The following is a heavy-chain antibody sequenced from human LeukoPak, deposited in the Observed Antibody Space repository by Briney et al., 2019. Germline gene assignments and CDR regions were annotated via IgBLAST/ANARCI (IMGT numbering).Heavy chain of an antibody. D-gene: IGHD1-26*01. CDR3: ARGSQVGAAGLYYYAMDV. V-gene: IGHV3-11*01. CDR2: ISSSGSTI. Sequence: KPGGSLRLSCAASGFTFSDYYMSWIRQAPGKGLEWVSYISSSGSTIYYADSVKGRFTISRDNAKNSLYLQMNSLRAEDTAVYYCARGSQVGAAGLYYYAMDVWGQGTTVTVSS. J-gene: IGHJ6*02. CDR1: GFTFSDYY.